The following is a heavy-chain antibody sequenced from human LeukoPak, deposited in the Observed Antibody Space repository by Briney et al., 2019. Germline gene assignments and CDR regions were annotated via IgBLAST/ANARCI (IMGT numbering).Heavy chain of an antibody. CDR1: GFTFTNNF. J-gene: IGHJ4*02. CDR3: ARDEIYYDILTGYRHFDY. Sequence: TGGSLRLSCAASGFTFTNNFMSWVRQVPGKGLEWVANIKQDGSEKKYLDSVKGRFTISRDNAKNSMYLQMDSLRAEDTAVYYCARDEIYYDILTGYRHFDYWGQGTLVTVFS. CDR2: IKQDGSEK. V-gene: IGHV3-7*01. D-gene: IGHD3-9*01.